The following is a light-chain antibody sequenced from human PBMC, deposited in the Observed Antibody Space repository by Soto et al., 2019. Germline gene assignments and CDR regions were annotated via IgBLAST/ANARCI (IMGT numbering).Light chain of an antibody. CDR1: SSDVGDYNY. V-gene: IGLV2-14*03. CDR2: DVS. CDR3: SSYTSSSTWV. Sequence: QSALTQPASVSGSPGQSVTISCTGSSSDVGDYNYVSWYQLHPDKAPKLMIYDVSNRPSGASNRFSGSKFGNTASLTISGLQAEDEADYYCSSYTSSSTWVFGGGTKLTVL. J-gene: IGLJ3*02.